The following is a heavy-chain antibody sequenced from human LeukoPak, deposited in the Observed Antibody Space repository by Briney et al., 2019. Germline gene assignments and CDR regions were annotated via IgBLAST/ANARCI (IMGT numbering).Heavy chain of an antibody. CDR2: INWNSGSI. CDR1: GFTFDAYA. CDR3: ATDMRGKGYYYDSSDAFDV. V-gene: IGHV3-9*03. D-gene: IGHD3-22*01. J-gene: IGHJ3*01. Sequence: PGGSLRLSCAASGFTFDAYAMHGVRQAPGKGLKGVSSINWNSGSIGYADSVKGRFTISRANAKNSLYLQMNSLRAEDMALYYCATDMRGKGYYYDSSDAFDVWGQGTMVTVS.